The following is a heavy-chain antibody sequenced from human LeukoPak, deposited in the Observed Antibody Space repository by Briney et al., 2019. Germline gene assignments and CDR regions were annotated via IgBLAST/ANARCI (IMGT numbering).Heavy chain of an antibody. CDR3: TRTRFDP. CDR2: IKHDGSEK. CDR1: GFTFSRHW. J-gene: IGHJ5*02. V-gene: IGHV3-7*03. Sequence: GGSLRLSCAASGFTFSRHWMTWVRQAPGRGLEWVANIKHDGSEKNYVDSVKGRFTISRDNAKNSLFLQMNSLRAEDTAVYYCTRTRFDPWGQGTLVTVSS.